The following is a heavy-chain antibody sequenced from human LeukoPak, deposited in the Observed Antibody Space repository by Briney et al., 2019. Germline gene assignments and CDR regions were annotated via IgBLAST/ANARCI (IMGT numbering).Heavy chain of an antibody. V-gene: IGHV4-38-2*02. CDR3: ARRRGYSYGYADY. Sequence: SETLSLTCTVSGYSISSYYWGWIRQPPGKGLEWIGSVYHSGSSYYNPSLKSRVTISIDTSKNQFSLKLRSVTAADTAVYYCARRRGYSYGYADYWGQGTLVTVSS. CDR2: VYHSGSS. CDR1: GYSISSYY. D-gene: IGHD5-18*01. J-gene: IGHJ4*02.